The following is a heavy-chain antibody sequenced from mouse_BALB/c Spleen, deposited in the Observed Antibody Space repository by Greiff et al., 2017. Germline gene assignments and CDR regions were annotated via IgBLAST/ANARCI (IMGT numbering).Heavy chain of an antibody. Sequence: EVQLQESGPGLVKPSQSLSLTCTVTGYSITSDYAWNWIRQFPGNKLEWMGYISYSGSTSYNPSLKSRISITRDTSKNQFFLQLNSVTTEDTATYYCARGSYAMDYWGQGTSVTVSS. CDR3: ARGSYAMDY. V-gene: IGHV3-2*02. CDR2: ISYSGST. J-gene: IGHJ4*01. CDR1: GYSITSDYA.